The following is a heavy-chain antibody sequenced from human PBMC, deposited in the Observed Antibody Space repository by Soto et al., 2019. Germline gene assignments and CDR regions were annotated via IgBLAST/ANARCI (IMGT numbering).Heavy chain of an antibody. Sequence: QVQLVESGGGVVQPGRSLRLSCAASGFTFSSYAMHWVRQAPDKGLEWVAVISYDGSNKYYADSVKGRFTISRDNSKNTLYLQMNSLRAADTAVYYCATVPSSSGRAHFDYWGQGTLVTVSS. CDR2: ISYDGSNK. D-gene: IGHD2-15*01. V-gene: IGHV3-30-3*01. CDR1: GFTFSSYA. CDR3: ATVPSSSGRAHFDY. J-gene: IGHJ4*02.